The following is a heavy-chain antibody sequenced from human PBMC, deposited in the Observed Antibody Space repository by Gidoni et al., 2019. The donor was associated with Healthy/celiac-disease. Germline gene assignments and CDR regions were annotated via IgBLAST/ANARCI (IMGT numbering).Heavy chain of an antibody. D-gene: IGHD1-7*01. Sequence: QVQLQESGPGLVKPSQTLSLTCTVSGGPISSGGYYWSWIRQHPGKGLEWIGYIYYSGSTYYNPYLKSRVTISVDTSKNQFSLKLSSVTAADTAVYYCASGGMGNWNYKVYWGQGTLVTVSS. J-gene: IGHJ4*02. CDR1: GGPISSGGYY. CDR2: IYYSGST. CDR3: ASGGMGNWNYKVY. V-gene: IGHV4-31*03.